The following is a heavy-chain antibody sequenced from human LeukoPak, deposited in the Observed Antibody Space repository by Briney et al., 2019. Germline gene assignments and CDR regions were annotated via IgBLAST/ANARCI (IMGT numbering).Heavy chain of an antibody. CDR2: IRYDGSNK. J-gene: IGHJ4*02. CDR1: GFTFSSYG. V-gene: IGHV3-30*02. Sequence: NPGGSLRLSCAASGFTFSSYGMHWVRQAPGKGLEWVAFIRYDGSNKYYTDSVKGRFTISRDNSKNTLYLQMNSLRAEDTAVYYCARWAGDGSGSLDYWGQGSLVTVSS. D-gene: IGHD1-26*01. CDR3: ARWAGDGSGSLDY.